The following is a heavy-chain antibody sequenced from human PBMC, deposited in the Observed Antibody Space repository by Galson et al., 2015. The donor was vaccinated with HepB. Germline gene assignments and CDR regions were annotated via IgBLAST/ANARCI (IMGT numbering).Heavy chain of an antibody. CDR1: GFTFSGSA. D-gene: IGHD3-22*01. Sequence: SLRLSCAASGFTFSGSAMHWVRQTSGKGLEWVGRIRSKASSYATAYAASVKGRFTIFRDDSKSTAYLQMHSLKTEDTAVYYCTRICVTIIVVVILDYWGQGTLVTVSS. CDR3: TRICVTIIVVVILDY. J-gene: IGHJ4*02. V-gene: IGHV3-73*01. CDR2: IRSKASSYAT.